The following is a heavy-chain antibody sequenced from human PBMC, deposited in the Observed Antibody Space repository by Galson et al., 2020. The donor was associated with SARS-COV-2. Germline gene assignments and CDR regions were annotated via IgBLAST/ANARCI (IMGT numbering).Heavy chain of an antibody. J-gene: IGHJ4*02. CDR2: LDNGGRT. CDR1: GGSISSSSFF. CDR3: ASRGVYCATTGCYGRFDY. V-gene: IGHV4-39*02. D-gene: IGHD2-2*01. Sequence: SETLSPTCTVSGGSISSSSFFWGWIRQSPGKGLEWIGGLDNGGRTYYNPYLKSRLTISVDTSTNHFSLNLSSVTAADTAVYYGASRGVYCATTGCYGRFDYWGPGTRVIVSS.